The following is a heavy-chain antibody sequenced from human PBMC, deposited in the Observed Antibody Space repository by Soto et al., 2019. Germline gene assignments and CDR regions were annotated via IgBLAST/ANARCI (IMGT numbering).Heavy chain of an antibody. CDR3: ARDFTDSSGPTLGMGV. D-gene: IGHD6-19*01. J-gene: IGHJ6*02. CDR1: GGSISSGGYY. V-gene: IGHV4-31*03. Sequence: QVQLQESGPGLVKPSQTLSLTCTVSGGSISSGGYYWSWIRQHPGKGLEWIGYIYYSGSTYYNPSLMSRVTISVDTSKSQFSLKLSSVTAADTAVYYCARDFTDSSGPTLGMGVWGQGTTVTVSS. CDR2: IYYSGST.